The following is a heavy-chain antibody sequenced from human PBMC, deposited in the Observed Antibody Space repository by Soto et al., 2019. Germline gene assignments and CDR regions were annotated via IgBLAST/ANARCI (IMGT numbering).Heavy chain of an antibody. CDR2: ISPGGDNI. D-gene: IGHD2-8*01. V-gene: IGHV3-11*01. Sequence: QVQLVESGGGLVKPGGSLRLSCAASGFSFSDHYMSWIRQAPGKGLEWVSYISPGGDNIHYADSVKGRFTSSRDNARNSLYLQMNSLRVEDTAVYYCVGETQWYFNYWGQGTLVTVSS. CDR3: VGETQWYFNY. J-gene: IGHJ4*02. CDR1: GFSFSDHY.